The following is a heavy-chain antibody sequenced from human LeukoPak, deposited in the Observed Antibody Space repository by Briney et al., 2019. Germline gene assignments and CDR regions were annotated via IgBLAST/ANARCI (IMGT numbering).Heavy chain of an antibody. CDR1: GGSLTDYY. J-gene: IGHJ4*02. V-gene: IGHV4-34*01. Sequence: PSETLSLTCAVHGGSLTDYYWSWIRQPPGEGLEWIGEIKPGGIINYNPSVKSRVTISKDTSKNQLFLNLNSATAADTAVYYCVRDFSGVVGDYWGQGTLVTVSS. CDR3: VRDFSGVVGDY. CDR2: IKPGGII. D-gene: IGHD3-10*01.